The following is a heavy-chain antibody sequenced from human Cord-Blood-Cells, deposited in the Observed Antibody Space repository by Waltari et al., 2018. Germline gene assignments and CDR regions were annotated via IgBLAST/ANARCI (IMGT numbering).Heavy chain of an antibody. CDR3: AREDEAFDI. CDR1: GGTFSSYD. Sequence: QVQLVQSGAEVKQPGSSVQVSCKASGGTFSSYDISWVRQAPGQGLEWMGRIIPILGIANYAQKFQGRVTITADKSTSTAYMELSSLRSEDTAVYYCAREDEAFDIWGQGTMVTVSS. V-gene: IGHV1-69*09. J-gene: IGHJ3*02. CDR2: IIPILGIA.